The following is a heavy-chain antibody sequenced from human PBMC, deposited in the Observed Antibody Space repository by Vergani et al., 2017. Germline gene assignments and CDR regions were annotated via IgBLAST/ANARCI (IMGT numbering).Heavy chain of an antibody. CDR2: IIPIFGTA. CDR1: GGTFSSYA. Sequence: QVQLVQSGAEVKKPGSSVKVSCKASGGTFSSYALSWVRQAPGHGLEWMGGIIPIFGTANYAQKFQGRVTITADESTSTAYMELSSLRSEDTAVYYCARSPITMIVVDYRFDYWGQGTLVTVSS. J-gene: IGHJ4*02. CDR3: ARSPITMIVVDYRFDY. V-gene: IGHV1-69*01. D-gene: IGHD3-22*01.